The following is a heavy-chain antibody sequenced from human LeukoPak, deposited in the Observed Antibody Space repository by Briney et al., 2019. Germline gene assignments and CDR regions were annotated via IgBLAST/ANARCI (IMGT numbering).Heavy chain of an antibody. V-gene: IGHV5-51*01. Sequence: GESLKISCKGSGYSFTSYWIGWVRQMPGKGLEWMGIIYPGDSDTRYSPSFQGQVTISADKSISTAYLQWSSLKASDTAMYYCARTIYGSSGYYYEIDYYYMDVWGKGTTVTVSS. CDR2: IYPGDSDT. CDR1: GYSFTSYW. D-gene: IGHD3-22*01. CDR3: ARTIYGSSGYYYEIDYYYMDV. J-gene: IGHJ6*03.